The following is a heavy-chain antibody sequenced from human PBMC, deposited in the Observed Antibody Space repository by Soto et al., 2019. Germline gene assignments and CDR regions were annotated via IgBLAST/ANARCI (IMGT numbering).Heavy chain of an antibody. CDR2: ISYDGSNK. D-gene: IGHD6-19*01. CDR1: GFTFSSYA. Sequence: QVQLVESGGGVVQPGRSLRLSCAASGFTFSSYAMHGVRQAPGKGLEWVAVISYDGSNKYYADSVKGRFTISRDNSKNTLYLQMNSLRAEDTAVYYCARDTHSSGWYYCDYWGQGTLVTVSS. J-gene: IGHJ4*02. CDR3: ARDTHSSGWYYCDY. V-gene: IGHV3-30-3*01.